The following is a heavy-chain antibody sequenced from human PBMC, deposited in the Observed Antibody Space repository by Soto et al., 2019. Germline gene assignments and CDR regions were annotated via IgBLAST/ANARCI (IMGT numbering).Heavy chain of an antibody. CDR2: IYSGGST. Sequence: GSLSLSCAASGFTVSSNYMSWVRQAPGKGLEWVSVIYSGGSTYYADSVKGRFTISRDNSKNTLYLQMNSLRAEDTAVYYCARAARGYGMDVWGQGTTVTVSS. D-gene: IGHD6-25*01. J-gene: IGHJ6*02. CDR1: GFTVSSNY. V-gene: IGHV3-53*01. CDR3: ARAARGYGMDV.